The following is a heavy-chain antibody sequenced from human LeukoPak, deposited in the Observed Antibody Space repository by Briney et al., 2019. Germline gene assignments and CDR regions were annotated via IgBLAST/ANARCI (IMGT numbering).Heavy chain of an antibody. CDR1: GYTFTDNY. CDR2: INPNGGAT. Sequence: ASVKVSCKASGYTFTDNYMHWVRQAPGRGLEWMGWINPNGGATNYAQKFQGRVTVTRDTSISTAYMELTRLTSDDTAVYYCARGGGSSGYPDYWGQGTLVTVSS. V-gene: IGHV1-2*02. D-gene: IGHD3-22*01. CDR3: ARGGGSSGYPDY. J-gene: IGHJ4*02.